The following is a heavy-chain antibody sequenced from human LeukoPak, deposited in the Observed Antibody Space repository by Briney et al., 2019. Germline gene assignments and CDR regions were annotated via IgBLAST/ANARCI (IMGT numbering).Heavy chain of an antibody. CDR2: IIPIFGTA. CDR1: GGTFSSYA. V-gene: IGHV1-69*01. J-gene: IGHJ6*02. CDR3: ARAHYYDSSAHYYYGMDV. Sequence: ASVKVSCTASGGTFSSYAISWVRQAPGQGLEWMGGIIPIFGTANYAQKFQGRVTITADESTSTAYMELSSLRSEDTAVYYCARAHYYDSSAHYYYGMDVWGQGTTVTVSS. D-gene: IGHD3-22*01.